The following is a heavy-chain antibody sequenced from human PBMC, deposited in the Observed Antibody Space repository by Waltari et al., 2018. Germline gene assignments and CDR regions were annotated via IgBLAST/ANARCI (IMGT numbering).Heavy chain of an antibody. CDR2: IKEDGSKI. J-gene: IGHJ4*02. CDR3: ARDAPLYTTGWGYDY. V-gene: IGHV3-7*01. Sequence: EVQLVESGGGLVQPGGPLRLSCAASGLSIRASWMSWVRQAPGKGPEWVADIKEDGSKIYYVGSVRGRFTISRDNAKNSLYLQMNGLRVEDTAVYYCARDAPLYTTGWGYDYWGQGILVTVSS. D-gene: IGHD6-19*01. CDR1: GLSIRASW.